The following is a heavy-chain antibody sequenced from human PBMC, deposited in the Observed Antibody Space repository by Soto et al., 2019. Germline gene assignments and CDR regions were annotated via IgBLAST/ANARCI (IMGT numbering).Heavy chain of an antibody. CDR2: IYYSGGT. CDR1: GGSISNSANH. J-gene: IGHJ5*02. CDR3: AKGVRGVPNWFDT. V-gene: IGHV4-31*03. Sequence: QVQLQESGPGLVRPSQTLSLSCTVSGGSISNSANHWSWIRQHPGAGLEWIGYIYYSGGTYYSPSLKGRVTMSIDASKNQFSLKLSSVTAADTAVYYCAKGVRGVPNWFDTWGQGTLVTVSS. D-gene: IGHD3-10*01.